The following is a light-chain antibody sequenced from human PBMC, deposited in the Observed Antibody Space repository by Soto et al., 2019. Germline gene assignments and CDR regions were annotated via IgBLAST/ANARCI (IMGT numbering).Light chain of an antibody. J-gene: IGKJ1*01. CDR2: RTS. Sequence: EIVLTQSPGTLSLSPLERSTLSFRTSHSVSTSSLAWYQQKPGQAPRVIMYRTSNRATGVPDRFTASGSGTDFTLTISGLEPEDFAVYFCQQYGSSPTFGQGTKV. V-gene: IGKV3-20*01. CDR1: HSVSTSS. CDR3: QQYGSSPT.